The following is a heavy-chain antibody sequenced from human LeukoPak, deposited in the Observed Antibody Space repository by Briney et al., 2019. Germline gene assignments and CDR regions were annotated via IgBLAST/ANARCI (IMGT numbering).Heavy chain of an antibody. CDR3: ATVHFGYFTF. Sequence: GGSLRLSCAASGLTFSDYHMSWIRQAPGKGLEWVSHISDNGRTKYYANSVQGRFTVSRDNAKNSLYLQMNSLRADDTAVYYCATVHFGYFTFWGQGTLVTVSS. V-gene: IGHV3-11*01. J-gene: IGHJ4*02. D-gene: IGHD3-3*01. CDR2: ISDNGRTK. CDR1: GLTFSDYH.